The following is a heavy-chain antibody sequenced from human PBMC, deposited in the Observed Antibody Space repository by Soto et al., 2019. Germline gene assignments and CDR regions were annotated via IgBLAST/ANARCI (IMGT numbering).Heavy chain of an antibody. J-gene: IGHJ6*04. D-gene: IGHD3-10*01. V-gene: IGHV3-23*01. CDR2: ISNSGDT. CDR1: GFTFSSYA. CDR3: ANPKFRGVVVNV. Sequence: VQLLESGGALVQPGGSLRLSCAASGFTFSSYAMYWVRQAQGKGLEWVSTISNSGDTYYADSVEGRFTISRDKSKDTVFLQMNSLRAEDTAVYYCANPKFRGVVVNVWGEGTTVTVSS.